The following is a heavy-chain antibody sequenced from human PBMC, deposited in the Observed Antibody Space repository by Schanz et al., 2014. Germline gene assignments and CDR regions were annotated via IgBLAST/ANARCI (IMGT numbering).Heavy chain of an antibody. CDR3: ARDLATTGNNWFDP. CDR2: ISAYNGNT. CDR1: GYTFTSYG. D-gene: IGHD1-1*01. J-gene: IGHJ5*02. V-gene: IGHV1-18*04. Sequence: QVQLVQSGAEVKKAGASVKVSCKASGYTFTSYGISWVRQAPGQGLEWMAWISAYNGNTKYAQRLQDRVTVTTDTSTSTAYMELRSLRSDDTAVYYCARDLATTGNNWFDPWGQGTLVTVSS.